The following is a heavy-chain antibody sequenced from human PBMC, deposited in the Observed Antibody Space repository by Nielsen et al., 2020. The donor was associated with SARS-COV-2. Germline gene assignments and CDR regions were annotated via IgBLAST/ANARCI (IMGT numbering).Heavy chain of an antibody. D-gene: IGHD2-2*01. CDR1: GFTFSSYS. CDR3: AKETTIVVIPAAPVDP. J-gene: IGHJ5*02. V-gene: IGHV3-48*04. CDR2: ISSSSSTI. Sequence: GESLKISCAASGFTFSSYSMNWVRQAPGKGLEWVSYISSSSSTIHYADSVKGRFTISRDNAKNSLYLQMNSLRAEDTALYYCAKETTIVVIPAAPVDPWGQGTLVIVSS.